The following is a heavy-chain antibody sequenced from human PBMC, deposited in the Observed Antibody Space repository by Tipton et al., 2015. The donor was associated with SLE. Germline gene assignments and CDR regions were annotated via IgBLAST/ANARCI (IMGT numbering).Heavy chain of an antibody. V-gene: IGHV4-59*01. J-gene: IGHJ4*02. CDR1: GGSISNYY. CDR2: IYYSGST. Sequence: LRLSCTVSGGSISNYYWSWIRQPPGKGLEWIGYIYYSGSTNYNPSLKSRVTISVDTSKSQFSLRLSSVTAADTAMYYCARVVVATTKPLHFDYWGQGTLVTVSS. CDR3: ARVVVATTKPLHFDY. D-gene: IGHD5-12*01.